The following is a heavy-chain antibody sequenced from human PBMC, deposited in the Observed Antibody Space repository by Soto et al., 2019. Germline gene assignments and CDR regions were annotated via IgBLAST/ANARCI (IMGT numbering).Heavy chain of an antibody. CDR2: IYYSGST. J-gene: IGHJ4*02. D-gene: IGHD4-17*01. Sequence: NPSETLSLTCTVSGGSISSYYWSWIRQPPGKGLEWIGYIYYSGSTNYNPSLKSRVTISVDTSKNQFSLKLSSVTAADTAVYYCARDHVDYGQGFDYWGQGTLVTVSS. V-gene: IGHV4-59*01. CDR1: GGSISSYY. CDR3: ARDHVDYGQGFDY.